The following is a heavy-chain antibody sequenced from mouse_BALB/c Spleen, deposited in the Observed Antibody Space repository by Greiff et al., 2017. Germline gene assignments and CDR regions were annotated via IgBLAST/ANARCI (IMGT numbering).Heavy chain of an antibody. CDR1: GFTFSSYT. CDR3: TMEDY. J-gene: IGHJ4*01. Sequence: EVHLVESGGGLVKPGGSLKLSCAASGFTFSSYTMSWVRQTPEKRLEWVATISSGGSYTYYPDSVKGRFTISRDNAKNTLYLQMSSLKSEDTAMYYCTMEDYWGQGTSVTVSS. D-gene: IGHD2-3*01. CDR2: ISSGGSYT. V-gene: IGHV5-6-4*01.